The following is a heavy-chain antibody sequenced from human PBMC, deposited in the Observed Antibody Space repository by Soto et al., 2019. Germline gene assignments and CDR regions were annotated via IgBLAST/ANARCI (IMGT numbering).Heavy chain of an antibody. CDR3: ARDQPGYSYGYGMGY. CDR1: GFTFSSYS. D-gene: IGHD5-18*01. Sequence: GGSLRLSCAASGFTFSSYSMNWVRQAPGKGLEWVSSISSSSSYIYYADSVKGRFTISRDNAKNSLYLQMNSLRAEDTAVYYCARDQPGYSYGYGMGYWGQGTLVTVSS. V-gene: IGHV3-21*01. J-gene: IGHJ4*02. CDR2: ISSSSSYI.